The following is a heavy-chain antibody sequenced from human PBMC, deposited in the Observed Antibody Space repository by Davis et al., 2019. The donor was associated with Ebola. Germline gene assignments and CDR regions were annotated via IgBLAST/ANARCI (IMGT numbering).Heavy chain of an antibody. J-gene: IGHJ4*02. CDR3: ARFGFGAF. D-gene: IGHD3-3*01. CDR1: DGSISTHY. Sequence: PSETLSLTCTFSDGSISTHYWNWIRQPPGKGLEWIGIIYDSGRTNYNPSLKSRFTISGDTSKNQFFLKLTSVTAADTALYYCARFGFGAFWGQGILVTVSS. V-gene: IGHV4-59*11. CDR2: IYDSGRT.